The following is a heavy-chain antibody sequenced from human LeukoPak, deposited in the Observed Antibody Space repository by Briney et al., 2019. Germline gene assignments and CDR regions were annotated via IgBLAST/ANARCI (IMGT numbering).Heavy chain of an antibody. J-gene: IGHJ4*02. D-gene: IGHD4-23*01. CDR3: ARDYGGKVFDY. V-gene: IGHV1-69*04. CDR1: GYTFTGYY. CDR2: IIPILGIA. Sequence: SVKVSCKASGYTFTGYYMHWVRQAPGQGLEWMGRIIPILGIANYAQKFQGRVTITADKSTSTAYMELSSLRSEDTAVYYCARDYGGKVFDYWGQGTLVTVSS.